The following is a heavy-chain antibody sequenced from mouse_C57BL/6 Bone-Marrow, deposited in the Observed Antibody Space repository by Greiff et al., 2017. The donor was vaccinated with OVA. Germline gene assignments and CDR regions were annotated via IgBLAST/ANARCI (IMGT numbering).Heavy chain of an antibody. CDR3: ARESITTVVDY. J-gene: IGHJ2*01. Sequence: VQLKESGPELVKPGASVKMSCKASGYTFTDYNMHWVKQSHGKSLEWIGYINPNNGGTSYNQKFKGKATLTVNKSSSTAYMELRSLTSEDSAVDYCARESITTVVDYWGQGTTLTVSS. CDR1: GYTFTDYN. D-gene: IGHD1-1*01. V-gene: IGHV1-22*01. CDR2: INPNNGGT.